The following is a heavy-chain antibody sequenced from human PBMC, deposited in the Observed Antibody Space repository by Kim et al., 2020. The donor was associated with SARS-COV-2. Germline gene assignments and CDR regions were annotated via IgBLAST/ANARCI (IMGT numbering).Heavy chain of an antibody. CDR2: IYYSGST. J-gene: IGHJ4*02. CDR3: ARHQKLTIFGVVIIQNFDY. D-gene: IGHD3-3*01. CDR1: GGSISSYY. Sequence: SETLSLTCTVSGGSISSYYWSWIRQLPGKGLEWIGYIYYSGSTNYNPSLKSRVTISVDTSKNQFSLKLSSVTAADTAVYYCARHQKLTIFGVVIIQNFDYWGQGTLVTVSS. V-gene: IGHV4-59*08.